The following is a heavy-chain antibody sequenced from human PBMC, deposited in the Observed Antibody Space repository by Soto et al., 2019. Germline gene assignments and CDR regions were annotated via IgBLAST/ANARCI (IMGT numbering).Heavy chain of an antibody. V-gene: IGHV1-18*04. J-gene: IGHJ6*02. D-gene: IGHD2-15*01. CDR3: ARVSSSIVVVPDYGMDV. CDR1: GYTFISHG. Sequence: QVQLVQSGVEVKKPGASVKVSCKASGYTFISHGISWVRQAPGQGLEWMGWISGKNGNTNYAQKLQGRVTLTTDTSTSTAYMELRSLRSADTAVYYCARVSSSIVVVPDYGMDVWGQETTVTVYS. CDR2: ISGKNGNT.